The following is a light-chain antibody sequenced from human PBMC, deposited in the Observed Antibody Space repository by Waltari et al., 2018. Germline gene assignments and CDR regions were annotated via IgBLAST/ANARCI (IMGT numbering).Light chain of an antibody. J-gene: IGKJ1*01. V-gene: IGKV3-15*01. CDR2: GAS. Sequence: EIVMTQSPATLSVSPGERAPLSCRASQSVSSNLAWYQQKPGQAPGLLIDGASTRATGIPAKFSGSGSGAEFTLTSSSLQSENCAVYYCQQYNNWPETFGQGTKVEIK. CDR1: QSVSSN. CDR3: QQYNNWPET.